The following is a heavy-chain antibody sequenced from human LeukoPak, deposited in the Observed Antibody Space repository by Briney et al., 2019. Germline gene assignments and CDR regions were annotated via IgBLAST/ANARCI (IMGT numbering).Heavy chain of an antibody. V-gene: IGHV3-21*01. J-gene: IGHJ4*02. CDR1: GFTFSSYS. D-gene: IGHD3-22*01. CDR2: ISSSSSYI. CDR3: ASPTLYYYDRKGY. Sequence: GGSLRLSCAASGFTFSSYSMNWVRRAPGKGLEWVSSISSSSSYIYYADSVKGRFTISRDNAKNSLYLQMNSLRAEDTAVYYCASPTLYYYDRKGYWGQGTLVTVSS.